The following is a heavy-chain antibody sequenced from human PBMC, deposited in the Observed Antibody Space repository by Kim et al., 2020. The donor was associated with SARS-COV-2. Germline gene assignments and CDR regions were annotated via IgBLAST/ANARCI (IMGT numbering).Heavy chain of an antibody. CDR2: ER. J-gene: IGHJ4*02. D-gene: IGHD1-1*01. V-gene: IGHV3-7*01. CDR3: ARGVENDADY. Sequence: ERYDVASVKGRITISRDNAKKSLYLQMNSLRAEDTAGYYCARGVENDADYWGQGTLVTVSS.